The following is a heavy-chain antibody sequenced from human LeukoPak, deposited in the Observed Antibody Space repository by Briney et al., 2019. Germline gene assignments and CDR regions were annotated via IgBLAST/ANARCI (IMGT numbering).Heavy chain of an antibody. J-gene: IGHJ4*02. D-gene: IGHD3-9*01. Sequence: SETLSLTCTVSGGSISSYYWSWIRQPPGKGLEWIGYIYYSGSTNYNPSLKSRVTISVDTSKNQFSLKLSSVTAADTAVYYCARQRIYDILTGYYNWYFDYWGQGTLVTVSS. CDR1: GGSISSYY. V-gene: IGHV4-59*08. CDR3: ARQRIYDILTGYYNWYFDY. CDR2: IYYSGST.